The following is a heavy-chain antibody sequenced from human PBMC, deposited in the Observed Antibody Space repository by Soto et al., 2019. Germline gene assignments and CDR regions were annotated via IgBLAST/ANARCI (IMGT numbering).Heavy chain of an antibody. J-gene: IGHJ4*02. V-gene: IGHV4-61*08. CDR1: GGSISLGGYY. D-gene: IGHD3-10*01. Sequence: SETLSLTCTVSGGSISLGGYYWSWIRQHPGKGLEWIGYIYYSGSTNYNPSLKSRVTISVDTSKNQFSLKLSSVTAADTAVYYCASVYGSGSYYTFDYWGQGTLVTVSS. CDR3: ASVYGSGSYYTFDY. CDR2: IYYSGST.